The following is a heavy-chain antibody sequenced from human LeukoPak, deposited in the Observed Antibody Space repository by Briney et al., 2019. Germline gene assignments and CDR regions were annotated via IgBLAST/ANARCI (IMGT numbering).Heavy chain of an antibody. Sequence: GGSLRLSCAVSGFNFSIYVMHWVRQAPGKGLEWVAVIPYDGSSKYYVDSVKGRFTISRDIPKNILYLRMNSLRTEDTAVYYCARGDYYGSGMYGWFDPWGQGTLVTVSS. CDR3: ARGDYYGSGMYGWFDP. V-gene: IGHV3-30*03. J-gene: IGHJ5*02. CDR2: IPYDGSSK. D-gene: IGHD3-10*01. CDR1: GFNFSIYV.